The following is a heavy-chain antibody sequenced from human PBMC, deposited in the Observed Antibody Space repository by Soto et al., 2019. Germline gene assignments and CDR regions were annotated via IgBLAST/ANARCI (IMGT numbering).Heavy chain of an antibody. Sequence: QITLNESGPTVVRPTEPLTLTCRFSGFSLTTSGVGVGWIRQSPGKATEWLALIYWDDDKRYSASLKSRLTITKDTSKNQVVLPVSDLDPTDTATYYCAHRVLRTVFGLVTTTAISFDFWGQGTPVAVSS. CDR3: AHRVLRTVFGLVTTTAISFDF. CDR1: GFSLTTSGVG. D-gene: IGHD3-3*01. J-gene: IGHJ4*02. V-gene: IGHV2-5*02. CDR2: IYWDDDK.